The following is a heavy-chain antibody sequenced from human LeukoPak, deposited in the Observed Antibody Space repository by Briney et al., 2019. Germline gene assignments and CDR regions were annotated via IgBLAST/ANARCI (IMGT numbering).Heavy chain of an antibody. CDR2: INPNSGGT. Sequence: GASVKVSCTASGCSFSDFYIHWLRQAPGQGLEWLGWINPNSGGTNFAQYFQGRVTMTRDTSTSTVYMELSSLRSDDTAVYYCARPLGSLKEYWWFDPWGQGTLVTVSS. V-gene: IGHV1-2*02. D-gene: IGHD2/OR15-2a*01. CDR1: GCSFSDFY. J-gene: IGHJ5*02. CDR3: ARPLGSLKEYWWFDP.